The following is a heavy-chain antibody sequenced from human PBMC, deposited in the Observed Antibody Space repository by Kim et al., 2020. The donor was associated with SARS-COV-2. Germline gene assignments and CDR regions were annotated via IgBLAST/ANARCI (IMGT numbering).Heavy chain of an antibody. CDR3: ARGWVWSSSCWWRY. Sequence: TPSLKSRVTISVDPYKNQFSLKLIAVTAADTAVYYCARGWVWSSSCWWRYWGQGTLVTVSS. D-gene: IGHD6-19*01. J-gene: IGHJ4*02. V-gene: IGHV4-34*01.